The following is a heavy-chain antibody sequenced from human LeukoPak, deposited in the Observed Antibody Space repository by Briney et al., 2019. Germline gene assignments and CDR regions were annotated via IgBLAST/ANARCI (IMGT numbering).Heavy chain of an antibody. CDR1: GFTFSGYW. Sequence: PGGSLRLSCSASGFTFSGYWMSWVRQAPGKGLEWVANIKQDGREKYYVDSVKGRFTVFRDNAKNSLSLQMNSLRAEDTAVYYCARDADLGATITGAFDIWGQGTMVTVSS. CDR2: IKQDGREK. CDR3: ARDADLGATITGAFDI. V-gene: IGHV3-7*01. J-gene: IGHJ3*02. D-gene: IGHD5-24*01.